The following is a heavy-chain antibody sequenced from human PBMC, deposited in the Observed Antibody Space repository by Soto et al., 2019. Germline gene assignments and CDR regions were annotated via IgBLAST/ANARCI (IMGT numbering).Heavy chain of an antibody. D-gene: IGHD1-26*01. Sequence: PGGSLRLSCLASGFIFRSYAMHWVRQAPGKGLEWVAVITYDGINGYYADSVRGRFAISRDNSKNTLYLQMNSLRPEDTAVYYCARAFSGSYPNFDYWGQGILVTVSS. CDR2: ITYDGING. J-gene: IGHJ4*02. CDR1: GFIFRSYA. V-gene: IGHV3-30*09. CDR3: ARAFSGSYPNFDY.